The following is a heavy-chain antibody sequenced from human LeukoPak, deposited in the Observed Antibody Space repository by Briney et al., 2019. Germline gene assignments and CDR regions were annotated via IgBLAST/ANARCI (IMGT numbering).Heavy chain of an antibody. CDR3: ARDWFHAIDY. CDR2: ISSSSDYI. D-gene: IGHD2/OR15-2a*01. V-gene: IGHV3-21*06. Sequence: PGGSLRLSCAASEFTFSSYNMNWVRQAPGKGLEWVSSISSSSDYIYYADSVKGRFTISRDNAKNTLYLQMNSLRAEDTAVYYCARDWFHAIDYWGQGTLVTVSS. CDR1: EFTFSSYN. J-gene: IGHJ4*02.